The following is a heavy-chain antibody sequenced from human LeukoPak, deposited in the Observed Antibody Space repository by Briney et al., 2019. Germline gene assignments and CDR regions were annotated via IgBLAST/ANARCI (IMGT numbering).Heavy chain of an antibody. CDR3: ARVAGTGYYYGMDV. J-gene: IGHJ6*02. Sequence: SETLSLTCTVSGGSISSYYWSWIRQPPGKGLEWIGYIYYSGSTNYNPSLESRVTISVDTSKNQFSLKLSSVTAADTAVYYCARVAGTGYYYGMDVWGQGTTVTVSS. D-gene: IGHD6-19*01. CDR1: GGSISSYY. CDR2: IYYSGST. V-gene: IGHV4-59*08.